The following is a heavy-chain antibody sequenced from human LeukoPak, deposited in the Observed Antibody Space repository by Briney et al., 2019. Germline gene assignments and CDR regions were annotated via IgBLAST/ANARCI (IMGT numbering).Heavy chain of an antibody. CDR1: GFTFSSYA. D-gene: IGHD4-17*01. Sequence: QTGGSLRLSCAASGFTFSSYAMSWVRQAPGKGLEWVSAISGSGGSTYYADSVQGRFTISRNNSKNTLYLQMNSLRAEDTAVYYCAIRSGRSTVTTSYFDYWGQGTLVTVSS. CDR2: ISGSGGST. J-gene: IGHJ4*02. CDR3: AIRSGRSTVTTSYFDY. V-gene: IGHV3-23*01.